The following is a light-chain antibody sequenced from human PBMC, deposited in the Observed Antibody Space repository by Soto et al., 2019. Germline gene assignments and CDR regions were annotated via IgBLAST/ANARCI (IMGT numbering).Light chain of an antibody. CDR2: RND. J-gene: IGLJ1*01. CDR1: ISNIGNNY. Sequence: QSVLTQPPSVSGTPGQRVTISCSGSISNIGNNYVYWFQQLPGTAPKVLSNRNDQRPSGVPDRFSGSKSGTSAYLAISGPRSEDEAEYYCAAWDDTVRSYVFGTGTKLTVL. V-gene: IGLV1-47*01. CDR3: AAWDDTVRSYV.